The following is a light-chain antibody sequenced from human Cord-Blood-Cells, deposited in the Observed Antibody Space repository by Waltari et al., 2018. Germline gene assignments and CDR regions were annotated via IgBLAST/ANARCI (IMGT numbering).Light chain of an antibody. J-gene: IGLJ1*01. V-gene: IGLV2-14*01. CDR1: SSDVGCYSY. CDR2: DVS. Sequence: QSALTQPASVSGSPGQSLTISCPGTSSDVGCYSYVSWYQQHPGKAPKLMIYDVSNRPSGVSNRFSGSKSGNTASLTISGLQAEDEADYYCSSYTSSSTLYVFGTGTKVTVL. CDR3: SSYTSSSTLYV.